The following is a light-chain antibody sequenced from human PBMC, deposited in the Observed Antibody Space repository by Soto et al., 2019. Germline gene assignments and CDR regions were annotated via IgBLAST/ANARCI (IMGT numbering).Light chain of an antibody. V-gene: IGLV2-14*01. J-gene: IGLJ2*01. CDR2: EVS. CDR1: SSDVGGYDY. Sequence: QSALTQPASVSGSPGQSITISCTGTSSDVGGYDYVSWYQQHPGKAPKLMIYEVSNRPSGVSNRFSGSKSGNTASLTISGLQAEDEVDYYCSSYTSSSTLEVVFGGGTKLTVL. CDR3: SSYTSSSTLEVV.